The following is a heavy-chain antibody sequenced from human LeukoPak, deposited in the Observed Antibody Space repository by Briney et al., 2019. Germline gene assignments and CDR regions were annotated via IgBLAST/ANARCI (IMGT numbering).Heavy chain of an antibody. CDR1: GFTLDDYA. CDR2: ISWNSGSI. J-gene: IGHJ3*02. CDR3: AKDIGYYDILTGYSEAFDI. V-gene: IGHV3-9*01. Sequence: GGSLRLSCAASGFTLDDYAMHWVRQAPGKGLEWVSGISWNSGSIGYADSVKGRFTISRDNAKNSLYLQMNSLRAEDTALYYCAKDIGYYDILTGYSEAFDIWGQGTMVTVSS. D-gene: IGHD3-9*01.